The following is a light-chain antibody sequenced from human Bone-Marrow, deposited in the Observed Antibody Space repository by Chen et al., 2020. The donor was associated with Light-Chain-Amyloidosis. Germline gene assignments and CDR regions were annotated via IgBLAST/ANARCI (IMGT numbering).Light chain of an antibody. CDR2: RDN. V-gene: IGLV3-25*03. CDR1: DLPTKY. J-gene: IGLJ2*01. CDR3: QSADSSGTYEVI. Sequence: SYELTHSPSVSVSPGHTARITCSGDDLPTKYAYWYQQKPGQAPVLVIHRDNERPSGISERFSGSSSGTTATLTISGVQAEDEADYHCQSADSSGTYEVIFGGGTKLTVL.